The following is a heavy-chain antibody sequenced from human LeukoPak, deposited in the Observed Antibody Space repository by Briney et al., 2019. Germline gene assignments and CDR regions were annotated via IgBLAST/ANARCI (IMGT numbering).Heavy chain of an antibody. Sequence: ASVKVSCKASGYTFTGYYMHWVRQAPGQGLEWMGWINPNSGGTNYAQKFQGRVTMTRDTSISTAYMELSRLRSDDTAVYYCARSETGSKTFDYWGQRTLVTVSS. D-gene: IGHD1-7*01. J-gene: IGHJ4*02. CDR3: ARSETGSKTFDY. CDR2: INPNSGGT. CDR1: GYTFTGYY. V-gene: IGHV1-2*02.